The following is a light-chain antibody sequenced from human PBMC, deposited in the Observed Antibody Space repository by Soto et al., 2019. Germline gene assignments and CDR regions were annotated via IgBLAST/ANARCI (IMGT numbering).Light chain of an antibody. CDR1: QSISSW. CDR2: KAS. V-gene: IGKV1-5*03. J-gene: IGKJ1*01. CDR3: QHYNSYSEE. Sequence: DIHMTQSPATLSASVGDIVTVTLLVSQSISSWLAWYQQKPGKAPKLLIYKASTLKRGVPSRFSGSRSGTEFTLTISSLQPDDFATYYCQHYNSYSEEFGQGTKV.